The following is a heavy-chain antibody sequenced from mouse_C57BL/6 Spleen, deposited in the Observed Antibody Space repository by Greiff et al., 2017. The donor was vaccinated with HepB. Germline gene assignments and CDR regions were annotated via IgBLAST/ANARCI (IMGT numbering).Heavy chain of an antibody. CDR2: IDPSDSYT. J-gene: IGHJ2*01. V-gene: IGHV1-69*01. CDR3: ASGYAYFDY. CDR1: GYTFTSYW. Sequence: VQLQQPGAELVMPGASVKLSCKASGYTFTSYWMHWVKQRPGQGLEWIGEIDPSDSYTNYSQKFKGKSTLTVDKSSSTAYMQLSSLTSEDSAVYYCASGYAYFDYWGQGTTLTVSS. D-gene: IGHD3-1*01.